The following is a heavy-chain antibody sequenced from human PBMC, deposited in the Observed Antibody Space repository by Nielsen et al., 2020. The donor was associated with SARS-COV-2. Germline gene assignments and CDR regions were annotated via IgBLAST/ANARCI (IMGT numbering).Heavy chain of an antibody. CDR3: AKVYGDYVGFFDV. D-gene: IGHD4-17*01. CDR1: GFIFNDYA. J-gene: IGHJ2*01. CDR2: PRWNSVSI. Sequence: SLKISCAGSGFIFNDYAMHWVRQAPGSCLEWASAPRWNSVSIDYADSVKGRFTISRDNAKSSLYLQMNSLRAEDTALYYCAKVYGDYVGFFDVWSRGTLVTVSS. V-gene: IGHV3-9*01.